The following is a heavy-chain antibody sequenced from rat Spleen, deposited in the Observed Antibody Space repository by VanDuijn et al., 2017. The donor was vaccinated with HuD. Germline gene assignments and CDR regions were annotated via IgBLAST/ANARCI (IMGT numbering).Heavy chain of an antibody. J-gene: IGHJ2*01. CDR2: INYDGTST. CDR1: GFTFSDYG. Sequence: EVQLVESGGGLVQPGRSLKLSCAASGFTFSDYGMAWVCQAPAKGLEWVATINYDGTSTHYRDSVKGRYTISRDNAKSTLYLQMDSMRSEDTATYYCARDSTYASLDYWGQGVMVTVSS. D-gene: IGHD1-2*01. CDR3: ARDSTYASLDY. V-gene: IGHV5-29*01.